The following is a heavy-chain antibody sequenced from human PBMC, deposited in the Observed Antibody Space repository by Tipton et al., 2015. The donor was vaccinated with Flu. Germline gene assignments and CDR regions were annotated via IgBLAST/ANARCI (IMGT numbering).Heavy chain of an antibody. V-gene: IGHV4-38-2*01. D-gene: IGHD3-16*02. CDR2: IYHSGST. J-gene: IGHJ5*02. CDR3: AGSMITFGGVIVTPFDP. Sequence: WGWIRQPPGKGLEWIGSIYHSGSTYYNPSLKSRVTISVDTSKNQFSLKLSSVTAADTAVYYCAGSMITFGGVIVTPFDPWGQGTLVTVSS.